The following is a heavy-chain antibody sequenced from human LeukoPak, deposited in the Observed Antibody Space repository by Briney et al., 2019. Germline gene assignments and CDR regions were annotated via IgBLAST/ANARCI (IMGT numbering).Heavy chain of an antibody. Sequence: APLKVSCKASGYTFSDFYIHWVRQAPGQGLEYVGWITPKSGDTYSPQRFQGRVTMTRDASISTAYMELSSLRSDDTAVYFCARVRLADERAWAYWGQGTLVTVSS. CDR3: ARVRLADERAWAY. V-gene: IGHV1-2*02. J-gene: IGHJ4*02. D-gene: IGHD3-3*02. CDR2: ITPKSGDT. CDR1: GYTFSDFY.